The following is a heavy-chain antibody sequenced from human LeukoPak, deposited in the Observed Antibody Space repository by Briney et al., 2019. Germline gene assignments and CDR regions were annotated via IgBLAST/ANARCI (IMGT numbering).Heavy chain of an antibody. J-gene: IGHJ4*02. CDR3: ARDGTGVYYDSRDFAH. V-gene: IGHV4-39*02. D-gene: IGHD3-22*01. CDR2: IYYSGST. Sequence: SETLSLTCTVSGGSISSYNYYWGWIRQPPGKGLEWIGNIYYSGSTYYNPSLKSRVTISVDTSKNQFSLKLSSVTAADTAVYYCARDGTGVYYDSRDFAHWGQGTLVTVSS. CDR1: GGSISSYNYY.